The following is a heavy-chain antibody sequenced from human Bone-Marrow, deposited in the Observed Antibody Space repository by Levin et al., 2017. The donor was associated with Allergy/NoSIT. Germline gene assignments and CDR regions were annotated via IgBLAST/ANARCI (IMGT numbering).Heavy chain of an antibody. Sequence: SETLSLTCIVSGGSISNYYWSWIRQAPGKGLEWIGYLYSGASTSYNPSLKTRVSISVDRSTNHLSLRLTSVTAADTAVYYCARAAGGNGMDVWGHGTTVTVSS. CDR1: GGSISNYY. CDR2: LYSGAST. D-gene: IGHD1-1*01. J-gene: IGHJ6*02. V-gene: IGHV4-4*08. CDR3: ARAAGGNGMDV.